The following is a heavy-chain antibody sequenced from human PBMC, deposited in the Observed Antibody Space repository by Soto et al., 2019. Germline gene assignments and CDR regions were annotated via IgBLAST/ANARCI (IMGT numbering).Heavy chain of an antibody. V-gene: IGHV3-11*01. CDR2: ISSSGSTI. D-gene: IGHD3-3*01. CDR1: GFTFSEYY. J-gene: IGHJ5*02. CDR3: ARSGVSIFVWFDP. Sequence: PGGSLRLSCAASGFTFSEYYMSWIRQAPGKGLEWVSYISSSGSTIYYADSVKGRLTISRDNAKNSLYLQMNSLRAEDTAVYYCARSGVSIFVWFDPWGQGTLVTVSS.